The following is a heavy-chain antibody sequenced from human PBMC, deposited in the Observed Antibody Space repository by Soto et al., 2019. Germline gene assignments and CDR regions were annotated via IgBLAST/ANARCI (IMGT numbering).Heavy chain of an antibody. J-gene: IGHJ4*02. CDR3: ARSSRKDLDY. Sequence: SETLSLTCTVSGGSVSSGSYYWSWIRQPPGKGLEWIGYIYYSGSTNYNPSLKSRVTISVDTSKNQFSLKLSSVTAADTAVCYCARSSRKDLDYWGQGTLGTVSS. D-gene: IGHD2-15*01. CDR2: IYYSGST. CDR1: GGSVSSGSYY. V-gene: IGHV4-61*01.